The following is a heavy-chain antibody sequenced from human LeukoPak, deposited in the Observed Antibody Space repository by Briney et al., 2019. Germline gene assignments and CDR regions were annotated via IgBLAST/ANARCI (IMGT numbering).Heavy chain of an antibody. J-gene: IGHJ4*02. D-gene: IGHD2-15*01. CDR3: AEDRACSGGSFSGL. CDR2: IYSGGST. V-gene: IGHV3-53*01. CDR1: GLPDSNKY. Sequence: GGSLRLSCAASGLPDSNKYMMWVRQAPGKGLEWVSLIYSGGSTYYADSVKGRFTISRDNPKNTVYLQMNNLRAEDTAVYYCAEDRACSGGSFSGLWGQGTLVTVSS.